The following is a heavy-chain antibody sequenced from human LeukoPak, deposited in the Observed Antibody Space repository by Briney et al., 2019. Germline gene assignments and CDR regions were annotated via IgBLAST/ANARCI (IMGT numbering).Heavy chain of an antibody. CDR2: ISSTSSYR. J-gene: IGHJ4*02. CDR3: ASSRDGYNLGTGGDDY. CDR1: GFTFSSYS. V-gene: IGHV3-21*01. D-gene: IGHD5-24*01. Sequence: PGRSLRLSCAASGFTFSSYSMNWVRQAPGKGLEWVSCISSTSSYRYYAASVRGRFTISRDNAKNSLYLQMNSLRAEDTAVYYCASSRDGYNLGTGGDDYWGQGTLVTVSS.